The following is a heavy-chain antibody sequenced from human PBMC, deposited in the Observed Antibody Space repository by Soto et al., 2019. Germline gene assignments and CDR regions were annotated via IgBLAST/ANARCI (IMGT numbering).Heavy chain of an antibody. CDR2: IVPMFGIP. V-gene: IGHV1-69*02. CDR1: GGTFSSYA. CDR3: ASGPYTSSSGGYYYYYMDV. Sequence: QVQLVQSGAEVKKPGSSVKVSCKASGGTFSSYAINWVRQAPGQGLEWMGRIVPMFGIPNFAPKFQGRVTMTADRSTTTAYMELSSLRSEDTAVYYCASGPYTSSSGGYYYYYMDVWDKGTTVTVSS. D-gene: IGHD6-6*01. J-gene: IGHJ6*03.